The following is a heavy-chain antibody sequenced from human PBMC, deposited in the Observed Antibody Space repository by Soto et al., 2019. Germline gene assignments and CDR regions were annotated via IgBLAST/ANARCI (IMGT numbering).Heavy chain of an antibody. CDR1: GGSIAIGGYY. CDR2: IYYSGRT. V-gene: IGHV4-31*03. CDR3: ARFKDYYISIDY. D-gene: IGHD3-9*01. Sequence: NLSLTCSVSGGSIAIGGYYWSWIRRHPGKGLEWIGYIYYSGRTYYNPSLKSRLTISVDTSKNQFSLRLSSVTAADTAVYYFARFKDYYISIDYCGLGSLVTVSS. J-gene: IGHJ4*02.